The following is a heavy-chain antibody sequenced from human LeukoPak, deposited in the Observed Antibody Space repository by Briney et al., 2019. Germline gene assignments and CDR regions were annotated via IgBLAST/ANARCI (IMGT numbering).Heavy chain of an antibody. D-gene: IGHD3-10*01. CDR2: INPNSGGT. CDR1: GYTFTGYY. Sequence: ASAKVSCKASGYTFTGYYMHWVRQAPGQGLEWMGWINPNSGGTNYAQKFQGRVTMTRDTSISTAYMELSRLRSDDTAVYYCAMAYGSGSYYFDYWGQGTLVTVSS. CDR3: AMAYGSGSYYFDY. V-gene: IGHV1-2*02. J-gene: IGHJ4*02.